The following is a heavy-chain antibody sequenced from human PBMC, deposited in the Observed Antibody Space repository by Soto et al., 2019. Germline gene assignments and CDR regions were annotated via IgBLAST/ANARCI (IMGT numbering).Heavy chain of an antibody. CDR1: GGTISSGGYH. D-gene: IGHD1-1*01. V-gene: IGHV4-31*03. CDR3: AGRYGYSFDY. Sequence: SETLSLTCTVSGGTISSGGYHWSWIRQHPGKGLEWIGYIYYSGSTYYNPSLKSRVTISVDTSKNQFSLKLSSVTAADTAVYYCAGRYGYSFDYWGQGTLVTVSS. J-gene: IGHJ4*02. CDR2: IYYSGST.